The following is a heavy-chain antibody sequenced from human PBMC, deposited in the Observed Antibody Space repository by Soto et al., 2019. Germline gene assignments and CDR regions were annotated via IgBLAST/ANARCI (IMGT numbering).Heavy chain of an antibody. D-gene: IGHD3-3*01. CDR3: AKDARTDFWSGFRRMDV. Sequence: GGSLRLSCAASGFTFSSYAMRWVRQAPGKGLEWVSAISGSGGSTYYADSVKGRFTISRDNSKNTLYLQMNSLRAEDTAVYYCAKDARTDFWSGFRRMDVWGQGTTVTVSS. CDR1: GFTFSSYA. CDR2: ISGSGGST. V-gene: IGHV3-23*01. J-gene: IGHJ6*02.